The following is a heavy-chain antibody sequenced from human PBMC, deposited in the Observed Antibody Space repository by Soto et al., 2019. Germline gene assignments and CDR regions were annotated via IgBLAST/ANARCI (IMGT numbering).Heavy chain of an antibody. CDR1: SGPTSSHN. Sequence: QEQLQQSGPGLVKPSETLSLTCTVSSGPTSSHNWGWIRQPPGRGLEWIGYVYNTGGTSYNPTLRSRVTISADTSTKTISLRLSSVTAADTAVYYRVRQGIGPLHGLVDVWGQGTTVSVSS. CDR3: VRQGIGPLHGLVDV. D-gene: IGHD3-10*01. J-gene: IGHJ6*02. CDR2: VYNTGGT. V-gene: IGHV4-59*08.